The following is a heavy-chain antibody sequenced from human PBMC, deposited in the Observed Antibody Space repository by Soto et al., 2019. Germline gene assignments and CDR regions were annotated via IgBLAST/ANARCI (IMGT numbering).Heavy chain of an antibody. CDR2: IYYSGST. CDR3: ASRYCSSTSCSRGAFDI. Sequence: SETLSLTCAVYGGSFSGYYWSWIRQHPGKGLEWIGYIYYSGSTYYNPSLKSRVTISVDTSKNQFSLKLSSVTAADTAVYYCASRYCSSTSCSRGAFDIWGQGTMVT. CDR1: GGSFSGYY. D-gene: IGHD2-2*01. V-gene: IGHV4-31*11. J-gene: IGHJ3*02.